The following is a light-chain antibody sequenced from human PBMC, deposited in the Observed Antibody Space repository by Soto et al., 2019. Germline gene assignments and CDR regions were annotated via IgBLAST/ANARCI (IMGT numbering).Light chain of an antibody. V-gene: IGKV1-39*01. CDR2: AGS. CDR3: QQSYSTPT. CDR1: QSVSIY. J-gene: IGKJ4*01. Sequence: IQMTQPPSSLSASVGDRVTITCRASQSVSIYLNWYQQKPGKAPILLVYAGSSLQGGVPSRFGGSGSGTDFTLTITSLQPEDFATYYCQQSYSTPTFGGGTKVDI.